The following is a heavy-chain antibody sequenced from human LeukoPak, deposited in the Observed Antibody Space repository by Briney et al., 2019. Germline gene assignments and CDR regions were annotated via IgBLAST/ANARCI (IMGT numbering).Heavy chain of an antibody. D-gene: IGHD3-10*01. J-gene: IGHJ3*01. CDR3: AKFGRFTSESH. V-gene: IGHV3-9*01. CDR2: ISLNSGSI. CDR1: GFTFDDYA. Sequence: GGSLRLSCAASGFTFDDYAMHWVRQAPGKGLEWVSGISLNSGSIVYADSVKGRFTISRDNAKNYLHLNMNSVRAEDTALYYCAKFGRFTSESHWGQGTMVTVSS.